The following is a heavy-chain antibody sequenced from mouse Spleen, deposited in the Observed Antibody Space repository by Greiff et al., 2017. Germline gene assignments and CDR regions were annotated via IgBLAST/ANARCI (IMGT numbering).Heavy chain of an antibody. Sequence: EVKVVESEGGLVQPGSSMKLSCTASGFTFSDYYMAWVRQVPEKGLEWVANINYDGSSTYYLDSLKSRFIISRDNAKNILYLQMSSLKSEDTATYYCARSYYYGSSYDWYFDVWGAGTTVTVSS. CDR2: INYDGSST. D-gene: IGHD1-1*01. CDR3: ARSYYYGSSYDWYFDV. CDR1: GFTFSDYY. V-gene: IGHV5-16*01. J-gene: IGHJ1*01.